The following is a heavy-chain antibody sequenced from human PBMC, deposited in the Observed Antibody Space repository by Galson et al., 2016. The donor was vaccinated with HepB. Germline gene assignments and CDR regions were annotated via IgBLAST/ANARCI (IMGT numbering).Heavy chain of an antibody. Sequence: SETLSLTCTVSGASVNSGDYYWHWVRQPPGKGLEWVVYIYYSGITNYSPSLKSRVTMSVDTSKNQFSLKMRSVTAADTAVYYCVAGGYCTSTTCPPDYWGQGTLVTVSS. J-gene: IGHJ4*02. CDR1: GASVNSGDYY. CDR2: IYYSGIT. D-gene: IGHD2-2*01. CDR3: VAGGYCTSTTCPPDY. V-gene: IGHV4-61*08.